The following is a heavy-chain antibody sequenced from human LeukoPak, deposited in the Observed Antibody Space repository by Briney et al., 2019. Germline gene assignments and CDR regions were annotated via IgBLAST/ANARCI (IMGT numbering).Heavy chain of an antibody. CDR3: ARVPSKAAFDY. CDR2: IDTSSTTK. Sequence: GGSLRLSCAASGFSFSSSGMNWVRQAPGKGLEWVSYIDTSSTTKNYADSVKGRFTISRDNAKNSLYLQMNSLRAEDTAVYYCARVPSKAAFDYWGQGTLVTVSS. J-gene: IGHJ4*02. D-gene: IGHD6-13*01. CDR1: GFSFSSSG. V-gene: IGHV3-48*04.